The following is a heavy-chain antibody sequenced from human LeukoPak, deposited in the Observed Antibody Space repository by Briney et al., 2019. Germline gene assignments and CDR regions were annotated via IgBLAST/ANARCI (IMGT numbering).Heavy chain of an antibody. Sequence: GGALRLSCAASGFTFSSCGFNWVRQAPGKGLEWVSSIGPTGTDRYYADSVRGRFTISRDNAKNSMYLQMDSLRDEDTAVYYCATETIGRHYDYWGQGTLLTVSS. J-gene: IGHJ4*02. CDR3: ATETIGRHYDY. V-gene: IGHV3-21*01. D-gene: IGHD1-14*01. CDR2: IGPTGTDR. CDR1: GFTFSSCG.